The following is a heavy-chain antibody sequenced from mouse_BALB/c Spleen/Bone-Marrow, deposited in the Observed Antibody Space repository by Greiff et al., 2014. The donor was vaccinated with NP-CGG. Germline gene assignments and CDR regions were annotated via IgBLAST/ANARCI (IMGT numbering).Heavy chain of an antibody. V-gene: IGHV2-9*02. CDR1: GFSLTIYV. D-gene: IGHD4-1*02. CDR2: IWAGGYT. Sequence: VKLEESGPGLVAPSQNLSITCTVSGFSLTIYVIHWVRQSSGKGLEWLGVIWAGGYTNYTSAFISRLSIPKDTSKSQVFLKMINLHTYDTAIDYCARDPTVTLGTMDYWGQGTSVTVS. CDR3: ARDPTVTLGTMDY. J-gene: IGHJ4*01.